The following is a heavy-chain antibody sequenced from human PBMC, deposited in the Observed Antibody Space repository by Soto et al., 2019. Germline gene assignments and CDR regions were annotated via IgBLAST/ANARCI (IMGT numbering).Heavy chain of an antibody. D-gene: IGHD3-10*01. CDR3: AREYYYGSGPGY. CDR1: GYTFTSYG. J-gene: IGHJ1*01. CDR2: ISAYNGNT. V-gene: IGHV1-18*01. Sequence: QVQLVQSGAEVKKPGASVKVSCKASGYTFTSYGISWVRQAPGQGLEWMGWISAYNGNTNYAQKLQGRVTMTTDTPTSTAYMALRSLSSDATAVNCVAREYYYGSGPGYWGQGTLVTVSS.